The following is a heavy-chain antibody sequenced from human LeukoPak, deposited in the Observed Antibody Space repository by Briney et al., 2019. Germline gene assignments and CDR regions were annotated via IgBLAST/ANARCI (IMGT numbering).Heavy chain of an antibody. Sequence: GGSLRLSCAASGFTVSSNEMSWVRQAPGKRLEWVSVIYSGGSTYYADSVKGSFTISRDNSKNTLYLQMNSLRAEDTAVYYCAVSSGWYNPFDYWGQGTLVTVSS. J-gene: IGHJ4*02. CDR2: IYSGGST. V-gene: IGHV3-66*01. CDR1: GFTVSSNE. CDR3: AVSSGWYNPFDY. D-gene: IGHD6-19*01.